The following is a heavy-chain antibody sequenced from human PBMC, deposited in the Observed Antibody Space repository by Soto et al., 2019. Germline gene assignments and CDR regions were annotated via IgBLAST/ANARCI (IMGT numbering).Heavy chain of an antibody. Sequence: GGSLRLSCAASGFTFSSYGMHWVRQAPGKGPEWVAVISYDGSNKYYADSVKGRFTISRDNSKNTLYLQMNSLRAEDTAVYYCAKAYDSSGPPAFDIWGQGTMVTVSS. V-gene: IGHV3-30*18. J-gene: IGHJ3*02. D-gene: IGHD3-22*01. CDR2: ISYDGSNK. CDR1: GFTFSSYG. CDR3: AKAYDSSGPPAFDI.